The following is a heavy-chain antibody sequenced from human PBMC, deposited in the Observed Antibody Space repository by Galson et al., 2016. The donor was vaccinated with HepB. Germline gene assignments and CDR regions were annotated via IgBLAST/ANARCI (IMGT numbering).Heavy chain of an antibody. D-gene: IGHD3-3*01. Sequence: SETLSLTCAVYGGSFSGYYWSWIRQPPGKGLEWIGEVNHSGGTNYNPSLKSRVTISVDTSKNQFSLKLSSVTAADTAVYYCARGFVAIFGVANYYYGMDVWGQGTTVTVSS. V-gene: IGHV4-34*01. CDR2: VNHSGGT. CDR3: ARGFVAIFGVANYYYGMDV. J-gene: IGHJ6*02. CDR1: GGSFSGYY.